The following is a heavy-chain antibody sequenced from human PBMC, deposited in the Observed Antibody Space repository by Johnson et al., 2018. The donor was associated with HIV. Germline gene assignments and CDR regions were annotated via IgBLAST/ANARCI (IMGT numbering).Heavy chain of an antibody. D-gene: IGHD3-10*02. CDR3: AKANYYVYAFDI. CDR2: ISYDGSNK. CDR1: GFTFDDYG. V-gene: IGHV3-30*18. Sequence: VQLVESVGGVVRPGGSLRLSCAASGFTFDDYGMHWVRQAPGKGLEWVAVISYDGSNKYYADSVKGRFTISRDNSKNTLYLQMNSLRAEDTAMYYCAKANYYVYAFDIWGQGTMVTVSS. J-gene: IGHJ3*02.